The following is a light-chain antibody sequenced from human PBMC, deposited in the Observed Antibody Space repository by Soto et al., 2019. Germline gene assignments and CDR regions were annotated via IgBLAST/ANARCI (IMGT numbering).Light chain of an antibody. CDR3: QQYNNWPPSIT. V-gene: IGKV3-15*01. J-gene: IGKJ5*01. Sequence: EIVMTQSPATLSVSPGERATLSCRASQSVSSNLAWYQQKPGQAPRLLIYGASTRATGIPARFSGSGSGTEFTLTXSSLXXEDFAVYYCQQYNNWPPSITFGQGTRLEIK. CDR2: GAS. CDR1: QSVSSN.